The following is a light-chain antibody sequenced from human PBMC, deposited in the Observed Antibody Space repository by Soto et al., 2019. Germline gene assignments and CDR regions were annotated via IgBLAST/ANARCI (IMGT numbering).Light chain of an antibody. Sequence: QSALTQPPSASGSPGQSVTISCTGTSSDVGGYNFVSWYQQHPGKAPKLMIYEVSKRHSGVPDRFSVSKSGNAASLTVTGLQAEDEADYYCSSYAGSKNFVFGGGTKLTVL. J-gene: IGLJ2*01. CDR2: EVS. CDR1: SSDVGGYNF. V-gene: IGLV2-8*01. CDR3: SSYAGSKNFV.